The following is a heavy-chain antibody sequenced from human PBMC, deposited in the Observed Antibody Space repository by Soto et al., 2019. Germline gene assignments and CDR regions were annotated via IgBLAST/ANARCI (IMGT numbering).Heavy chain of an antibody. D-gene: IGHD3-22*01. V-gene: IGHV3-11*01. CDR3: ARVRGYYDSSGFEY. CDR2: ISGGGGSTI. J-gene: IGHJ4*02. Sequence: GGSLRLSCAVSGFTFSDYYMTWIRQAPGKGLEWVSYISGGGGSTIQYADSVKGRFTISRDNAKNSLYLQMNSLRGEDTAVYYCARVRGYYDSSGFEYWGQGTLVNVSS. CDR1: GFTFSDYY.